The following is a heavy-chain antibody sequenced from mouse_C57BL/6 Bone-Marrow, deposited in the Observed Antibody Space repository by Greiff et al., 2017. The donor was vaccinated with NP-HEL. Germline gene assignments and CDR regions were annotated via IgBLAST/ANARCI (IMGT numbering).Heavy chain of an antibody. D-gene: IGHD1-1*01. CDR1: GFTFSDYG. CDR3: ARWNYGSSYEWYFDV. Sequence: VQLKESGGGLVKPGGSLKLSCAASGFTFSDYGMHWVRQAPEKGLEWVAYISSGSSTIYYADTVKGRFTISRDNAKNTLFLQMTSLRSEDTAMYYCARWNYGSSYEWYFDVWGTGTTVTVSS. J-gene: IGHJ1*03. CDR2: ISSGSSTI. V-gene: IGHV5-17*01.